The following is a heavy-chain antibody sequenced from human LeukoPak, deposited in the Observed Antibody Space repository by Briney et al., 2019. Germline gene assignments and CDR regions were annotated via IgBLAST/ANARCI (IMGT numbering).Heavy chain of an antibody. CDR1: GVSPCSQNYY. D-gene: IGHD4-17*01. CDR3: ARLRDYGNLFFYFYMDV. CDR2: IYHTGSA. V-gene: IGHV4-39*02. J-gene: IGHJ6*03. Sequence: SETLSLSCSVSGVSPCSQNYYWAWIRQPPGKGLEWIGNIYHTGSAYYSAALKSRVTISIDTSKDHFSLRLTSLTAADTAVYYCARLRDYGNLFFYFYMDVWGKGATVTVSS.